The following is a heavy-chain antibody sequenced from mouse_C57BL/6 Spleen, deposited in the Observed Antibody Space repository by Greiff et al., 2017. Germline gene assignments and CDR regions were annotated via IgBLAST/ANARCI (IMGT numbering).Heavy chain of an antibody. CDR3: ARQTFYAMDY. J-gene: IGHJ4*01. V-gene: IGHV1-82*01. Sequence: VQLQQSGPELVKPGASVKISCKASGYAFSSSWMNWVKQRPGKGLEWIGRIYPGDGDTNYNGKFKGKATLTADKSSSTAYMHLSSLTSEDSAVYFCARQTFYAMDYWGQGTSVTVSS. CDR2: IYPGDGDT. CDR1: GYAFSSSW. D-gene: IGHD3-2*01.